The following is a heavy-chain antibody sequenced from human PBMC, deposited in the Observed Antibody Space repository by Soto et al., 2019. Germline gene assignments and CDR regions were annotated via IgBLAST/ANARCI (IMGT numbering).Heavy chain of an antibody. CDR1: GGSISSYY. D-gene: IGHD6-13*01. CDR3: ARPRGSSWYFFDY. Sequence: TSETLSLTCTVSGGSISSYYWSWIRQPPGKGLEWIGHIYNSGSTNYNPSLKSRVTISVDTSKNQFSLKLSSVTAADTAVYYCARPRGSSWYFFDYWGQGTLVTVSS. J-gene: IGHJ4*02. V-gene: IGHV4-59*08. CDR2: IYNSGST.